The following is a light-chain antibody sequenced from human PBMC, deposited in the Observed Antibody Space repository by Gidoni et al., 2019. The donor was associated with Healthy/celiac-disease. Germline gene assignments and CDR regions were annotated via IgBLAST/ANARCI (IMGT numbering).Light chain of an antibody. Sequence: QSVLTQPPSASGTPGQRVTISCSGSSSNIGSNAVNWYQQLPGTAPKPPIHSDNQRPSGVPDRFSASKSGTSASLAISGLQSEDEADYYCAAWDDSLRVVFGGGTKLTVL. CDR1: SSNIGSNA. J-gene: IGLJ2*01. CDR3: AAWDDSLRVV. CDR2: SDN. V-gene: IGLV1-44*01.